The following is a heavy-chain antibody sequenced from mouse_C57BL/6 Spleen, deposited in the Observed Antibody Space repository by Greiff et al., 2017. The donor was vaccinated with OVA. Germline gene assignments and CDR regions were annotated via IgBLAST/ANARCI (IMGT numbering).Heavy chain of an antibody. CDR2: IDPANGNT. CDR1: GFNIKNTY. CDR3: ARGGRYFYWYFDV. Sequence: EVKLVESVAELVRPGASVKLSCTASGFNIKNTYMHWVKQRPEQGLEWIGRIDPANGNTKYAPKFQGKATITADTSSNTAYLQLSSLTSEDTAIYYCARGGRYFYWYFDVWGTGTTVTVSS. J-gene: IGHJ1*03. V-gene: IGHV14-3*01.